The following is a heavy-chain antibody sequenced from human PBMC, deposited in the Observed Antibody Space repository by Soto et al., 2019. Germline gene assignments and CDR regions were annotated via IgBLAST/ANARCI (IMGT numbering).Heavy chain of an antibody. CDR2: VYTSGRT. Sequence: GGSLRLSCAASGFTVTNSYMAWVRQAPGKGLEWVSVVYTSGRTYHADSVKGRFTVSRDISTNMFFLQMNKLSAEDMATYYCARAGFERLYFDQRRRGTLVTVSS. V-gene: IGHV3-53*01. CDR1: GFTVTNSY. D-gene: IGHD1-1*01. CDR3: ARAGFERLYFDQ. J-gene: IGHJ4*02.